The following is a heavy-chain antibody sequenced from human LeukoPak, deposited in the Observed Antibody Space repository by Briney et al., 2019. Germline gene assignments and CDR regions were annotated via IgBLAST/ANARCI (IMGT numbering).Heavy chain of an antibody. D-gene: IGHD5-18*01. CDR2: ISGSGGST. CDR3: AKGRGYSYGEGLDY. J-gene: IGHJ4*02. CDR1: GFTFSSYA. Sequence: QTGGSLRLSCAASGFTFSSYAMSWVRQAPGKGLEWVSAISGSGGSTYYADSVKGRFTISRDNSKDTLYLQMNSLRAEDTAVYYCAKGRGYSYGEGLDYWGQGTLVTVSS. V-gene: IGHV3-23*01.